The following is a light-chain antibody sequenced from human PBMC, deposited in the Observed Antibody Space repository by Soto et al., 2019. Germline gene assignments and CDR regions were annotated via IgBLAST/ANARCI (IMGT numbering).Light chain of an antibody. V-gene: IGLV2-8*01. CDR2: DVS. CDR3: TSFAGSNNLGV. CDR1: SSDVGGYNY. Sequence: QSVLTQPPSASGSPGQSVTISCTGTSSDVGGYNYVSWYQQHPGKAPKLMIYDVSKRPSGVPDRFSGSKSGNTASLTVSGLQAEDEADYYCTSFAGSNNLGVFGRGTQLTVL. J-gene: IGLJ2*01.